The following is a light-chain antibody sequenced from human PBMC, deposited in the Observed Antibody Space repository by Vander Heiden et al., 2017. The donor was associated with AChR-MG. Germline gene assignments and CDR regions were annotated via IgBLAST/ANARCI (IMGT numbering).Light chain of an antibody. CDR3: QQYKTYSPLT. J-gene: IGKJ4*01. CDR1: QSISSW. V-gene: IGKV1-5*03. CDR2: KAS. Sequence: DIQMTQSPSTLSASVGDRVTITCRASQSISSWLAWYQQKPGRAPKLLINKASSLESGVPSRFSGSESGTEFTLTISSLQPDDFATYYCQQYKTYSPLTFGGGTKVEMK.